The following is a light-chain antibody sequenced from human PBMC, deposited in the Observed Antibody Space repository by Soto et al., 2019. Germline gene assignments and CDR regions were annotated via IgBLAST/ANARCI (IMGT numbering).Light chain of an antibody. J-gene: IGKJ3*01. V-gene: IGKV1-9*01. Sequence: DIQLAQSPSFLSASVGDRVTITCRASQGVSGYLVWYQQKPGKAPKLLIYGTSTLQSRGPSRFSGSGSGTEFTLTISSLQPEEVATYYYQHHNSNPTFGPGTKVDIK. CDR1: QGVSGY. CDR2: GTS. CDR3: QHHNSNPT.